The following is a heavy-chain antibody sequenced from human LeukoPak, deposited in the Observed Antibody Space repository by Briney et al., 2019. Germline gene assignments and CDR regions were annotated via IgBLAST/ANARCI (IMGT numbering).Heavy chain of an antibody. J-gene: IGHJ6*02. D-gene: IGHD1-1*01. CDR3: ARDGSSYNWNEYYYYGMDV. V-gene: IGHV3-21*01. CDR1: GFTFSSYS. CDR2: ISSSSSYI. Sequence: GGSLRLSCAASGFTFSSYSMNWARQAPGKGLEWVSSISSSSSYIYYADSVKGRFTISRDNAKNSLYLQMNSLRAEDTAVYYCARDGSSYNWNEYYYYGMDVWGQGTTVTVSS.